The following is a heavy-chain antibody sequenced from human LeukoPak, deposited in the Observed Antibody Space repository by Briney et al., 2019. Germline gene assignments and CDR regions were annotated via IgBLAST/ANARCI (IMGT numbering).Heavy chain of an antibody. CDR3: ARDAKYYYGSRTYFFFEY. D-gene: IGHD3-10*01. Sequence: SETLSLTCTLSGGSISTSYWSWIRQPAGKGLEWIGLIYTSGTTNYNPSLKSRVTMSIDTSKNQFSLKLSSVTAADTAIYYCARDAKYYYGSRTYFFFEYWGQGTLLTVSS. CDR1: GGSISTSY. J-gene: IGHJ4*02. V-gene: IGHV4-4*07. CDR2: IYTSGTT.